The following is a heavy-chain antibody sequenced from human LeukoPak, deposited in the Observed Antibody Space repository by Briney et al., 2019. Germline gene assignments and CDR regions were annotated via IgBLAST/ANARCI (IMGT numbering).Heavy chain of an antibody. Sequence: PGGSLRLSCAASGFTFRSYTMHWVRQAPDKGLEWVAVISHDGGNKYYADSVKGRFTISRDNSKNTLYLQMNGLRAEETAMYYCATPYTSGWSLYFDNWGQGTLVTVSS. CDR1: GFTFRSYT. D-gene: IGHD6-19*01. CDR2: ISHDGGNK. CDR3: ATPYTSGWSLYFDN. V-gene: IGHV3-30-3*01. J-gene: IGHJ4*02.